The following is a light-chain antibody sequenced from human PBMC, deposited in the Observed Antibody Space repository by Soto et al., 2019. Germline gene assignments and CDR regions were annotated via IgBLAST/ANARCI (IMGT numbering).Light chain of an antibody. CDR2: VAS. V-gene: IGKV3-20*01. CDR1: QSLSTNF. CDR3: QQYGRTSWT. J-gene: IGKJ1*01. Sequence: EIVLTQSPGTLSLSPGEGATLSCRASQSLSTNFFAWYQQKPGQAPRLLIYVASTRATGIPDRFSGSASGTNFTLTISRMEPEDFAVYYCQQYGRTSWTFGQEKKVDIK.